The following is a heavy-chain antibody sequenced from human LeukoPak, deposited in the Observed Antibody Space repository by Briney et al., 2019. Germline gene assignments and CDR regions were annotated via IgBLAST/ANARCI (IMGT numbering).Heavy chain of an antibody. Sequence: HPSETLSLTCTVPGGSISSYYWSRVRQPAGKGLEWIGRIYTSGSTNYNPSLKSRVTMSVDTSKNQFSLKLSSVTAADTAVYYCARDRHPYIYFDYWGQGTLVTVSS. CDR1: GGSISSYY. CDR3: ARDRHPYIYFDY. D-gene: IGHD2-2*02. CDR2: IYTSGST. V-gene: IGHV4-4*07. J-gene: IGHJ4*02.